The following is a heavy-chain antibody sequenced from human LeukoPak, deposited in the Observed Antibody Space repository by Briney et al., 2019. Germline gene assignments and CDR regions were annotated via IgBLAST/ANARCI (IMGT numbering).Heavy chain of an antibody. Sequence: PGASLRLSCAASGFTFSSYVMSWVSQAPGKGLEWVSAISGSGGSTYYADSVKGRFTISRDNSKNTLYLQMNSLRAEDTAVYYCAKDPRDTAMVPFDYWGQGTLVTVSS. CDR2: ISGSGGST. J-gene: IGHJ4*02. D-gene: IGHD5-18*01. CDR3: AKDPRDTAMVPFDY. CDR1: GFTFSSYV. V-gene: IGHV3-23*01.